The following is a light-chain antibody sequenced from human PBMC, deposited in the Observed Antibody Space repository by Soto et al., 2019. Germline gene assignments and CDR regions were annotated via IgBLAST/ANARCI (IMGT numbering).Light chain of an antibody. V-gene: IGLV2-11*01. CDR3: CSYAGNYYV. J-gene: IGLJ1*01. CDR2: DVS. Sequence: QSALTQPRSVSGSPGQSVTISCTGTNSDVGDYNYVSWYQQHPGKAPKLMIYDVSKRPSGVPDRFSGSKSGNTASLTISGLQAEDEADYYCCSYAGNYYVFGTGTKVTVL. CDR1: NSDVGDYNY.